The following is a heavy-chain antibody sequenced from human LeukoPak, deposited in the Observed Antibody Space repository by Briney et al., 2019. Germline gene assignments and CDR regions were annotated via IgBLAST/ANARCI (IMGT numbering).Heavy chain of an antibody. D-gene: IGHD3-10*01. CDR3: ARARYYYGSRSYGAPYYFDY. Sequence: SETLSLTCTVSGGSISSNSYYWGWIRQPPGKGLEWIGSIYYSGSTYYNPSLKNRLTISVDTSKNQFSLKLSSVTAADTAVYYCARARYYYGSRSYGAPYYFDYWGQGTLVTVSS. V-gene: IGHV4-39*01. J-gene: IGHJ4*02. CDR2: IYYSGST. CDR1: GGSISSNSYY.